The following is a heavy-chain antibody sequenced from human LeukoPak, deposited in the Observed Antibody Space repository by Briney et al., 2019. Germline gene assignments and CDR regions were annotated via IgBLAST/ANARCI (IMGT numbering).Heavy chain of an antibody. V-gene: IGHV3-53*01. Sequence: GGSLRLSCAASGFTVSSNYMSWVRQAPGEGLEWVSVIYSGGSTYYADSVKGRFTISRDNSKNTLYLQMNSLRVEDTAVYYCARVSFRYYFDYWGQGTLVTVSS. CDR2: IYSGGST. CDR1: GFTVSSNY. J-gene: IGHJ4*02. D-gene: IGHD2-21*01. CDR3: ARVSFRYYFDY.